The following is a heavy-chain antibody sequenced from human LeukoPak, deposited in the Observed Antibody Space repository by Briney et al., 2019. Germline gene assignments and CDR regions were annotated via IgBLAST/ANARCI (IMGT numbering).Heavy chain of an antibody. CDR2: ISSSSSYI. D-gene: IGHD6-6*01. V-gene: IGHV3-21*01. CDR1: GFTFSSYS. J-gene: IGHJ6*03. Sequence: PGGSLRLSCAASGFTFSSYSMNWVRQAPGKGLEWVSSISSSSSYIYYAGSVKSRFTISRDNAKNSLYLQTNSLRAEDTAVYYCARAYSSSSTPYYYYYMDVWGKGTTVTVSS. CDR3: ARAYSSSSTPYYYYYMDV.